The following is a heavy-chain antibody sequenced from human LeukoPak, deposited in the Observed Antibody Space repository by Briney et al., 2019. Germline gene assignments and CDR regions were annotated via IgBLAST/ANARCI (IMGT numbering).Heavy chain of an antibody. D-gene: IGHD6-6*01. CDR2: IYYSGST. CDR1: GDSISSGNYY. J-gene: IGHJ4*02. Sequence: SETLSLTCTVSGDSISSGNYYWGWIRQPPGKGLEWIGSIYYSGSTYYNPSLKSRVTISVDTSKNQFSLKLSSVSAADTAVYYCARHLKFSNNFPAYVRYWGQGTQVTVSS. V-gene: IGHV4-39*01. CDR3: ARHLKFSNNFPAYVRY.